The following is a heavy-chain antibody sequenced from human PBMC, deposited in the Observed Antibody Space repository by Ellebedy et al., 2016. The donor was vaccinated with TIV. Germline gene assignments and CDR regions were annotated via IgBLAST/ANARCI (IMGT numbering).Heavy chain of an antibody. CDR1: GYTFTANA. D-gene: IGHD1-26*01. J-gene: IGHJ6*02. Sequence: ASVKVSCKASGYTFTANAMHWVRQAPGQRLEWMAWINAGSGDTKYSEKFQGRVTIARDTSATTAYMELSSLTSKDTAIYYCARGTGSYLDGLDVWGQGATVTVSS. CDR2: INAGSGDT. CDR3: ARGTGSYLDGLDV. V-gene: IGHV1-3*01.